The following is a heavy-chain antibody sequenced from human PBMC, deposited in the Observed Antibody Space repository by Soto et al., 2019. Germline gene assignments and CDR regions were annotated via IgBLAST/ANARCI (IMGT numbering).Heavy chain of an antibody. CDR1: GFTFSNYA. J-gene: IGHJ6*02. Sequence: GSLRLSCAASGFTFSNYAISWVRQAPGKGLEWVSSISGSGGSTYYADSVKGRFTISRDNSKNTLYLQMNSLRAEDTAVYYCATYSGNYERYGVYYGMDVWGQGTTVTVS. V-gene: IGHV3-23*01. CDR2: ISGSGGST. CDR3: ATYSGNYERYGVYYGMDV. D-gene: IGHD1-26*01.